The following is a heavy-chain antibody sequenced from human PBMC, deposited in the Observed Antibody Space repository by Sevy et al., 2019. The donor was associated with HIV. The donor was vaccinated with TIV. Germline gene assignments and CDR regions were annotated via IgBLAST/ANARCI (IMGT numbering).Heavy chain of an antibody. V-gene: IGHV4-30-2*01. CDR2: IYHSGST. J-gene: IGHJ4*02. Sequence: SETLSLTCAVSGGSISSGGYSWSWIRQPPGKGLEWIGYIYHSGSTYYNPSLKSRVTISVDRSKNQFSLKLSSVTAADTAVYYCVRAYTAGWFDYWGQGTLVTVSS. CDR1: GGSISSGGYS. CDR3: VRAYTAGWFDY. D-gene: IGHD5-18*01.